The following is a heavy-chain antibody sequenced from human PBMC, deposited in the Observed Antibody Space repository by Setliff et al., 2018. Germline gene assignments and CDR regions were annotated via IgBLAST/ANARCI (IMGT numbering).Heavy chain of an antibody. CDR2: IYTSWST. CDR3: ARKVEQWLTPHFDY. V-gene: IGHV4-61*09. D-gene: IGHD6-19*01. CDR1: GDSISSRTYY. J-gene: IGHJ4*02. Sequence: SETLSLTCTVSGDSISSRTYYWSWIRQPAGKGLEWIGHIYTSWSTNYNPSLKSRVTMSVDVSKSQFSLRLSSVTAADTAVYYCARKVEQWLTPHFDYWGQGALVTVSS.